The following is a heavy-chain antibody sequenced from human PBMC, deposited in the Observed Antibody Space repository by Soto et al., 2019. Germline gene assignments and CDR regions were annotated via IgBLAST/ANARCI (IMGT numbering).Heavy chain of an antibody. J-gene: IGHJ6*02. CDR1: GYSFTSYW. Sequence: GESLKISCKGSGYSFTSYWIGWVRQMPGKGLEWMGIIHPGDSDTRYSPSFQGQVTISADKSISTAYLQWSSLKASDTAMYYCARLGYYDFWSGSASNDAMDVWGQGTTVTVSS. CDR2: IHPGDSDT. CDR3: ARLGYYDFWSGSASNDAMDV. V-gene: IGHV5-51*01. D-gene: IGHD3-3*01.